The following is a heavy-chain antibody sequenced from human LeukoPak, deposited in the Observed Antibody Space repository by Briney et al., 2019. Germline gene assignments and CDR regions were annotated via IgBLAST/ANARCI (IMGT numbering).Heavy chain of an antibody. J-gene: IGHJ6*02. V-gene: IGHV1-18*01. CDR3: AREGAMVRGEYYYYYGMDV. D-gene: IGHD3-10*01. Sequence: VSVKVSCKASGYTFTSYGISWVRQAPGQGLEWMGWISAYNGNTNYAQKLQGRVTMTTDTSTSTAYMELRSLRSDDTAVYYCAREGAMVRGEYYYYYGMDVWGQGTTVTVSS. CDR1: GYTFTSYG. CDR2: ISAYNGNT.